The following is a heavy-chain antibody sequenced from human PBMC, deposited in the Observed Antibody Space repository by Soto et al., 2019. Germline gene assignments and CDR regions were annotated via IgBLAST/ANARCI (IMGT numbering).Heavy chain of an antibody. J-gene: IGHJ2*01. CDR3: ARAQSSGWYGYFDL. Sequence: GGSLRLSCAASGFTFSSYDMHWVRQATGKGLEWVSAIGTAGDTYYPGSVKGRFTISRENAKNSLYLQMNSLRAGDTAVYYCARAQSSGWYGYFDLWGRGTLVTVSS. V-gene: IGHV3-13*01. D-gene: IGHD6-19*01. CDR2: IGTAGDT. CDR1: GFTFSSYD.